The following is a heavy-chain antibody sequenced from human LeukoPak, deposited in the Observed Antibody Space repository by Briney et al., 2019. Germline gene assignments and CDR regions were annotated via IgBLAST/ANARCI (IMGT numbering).Heavy chain of an antibody. J-gene: IGHJ4*02. Sequence: SVKVSCKASGSTFTSYAMHWVRQAPGHRLEWVGGIIPIFGTANYAQKFQGRVTITTDESTSTAYMELSSLRSEDTAVYYCARDSKIAVAGTFDYWGQGTLVTVSS. CDR2: IIPIFGTA. CDR3: ARDSKIAVAGTFDY. CDR1: GSTFTSYA. V-gene: IGHV1-69*05. D-gene: IGHD6-19*01.